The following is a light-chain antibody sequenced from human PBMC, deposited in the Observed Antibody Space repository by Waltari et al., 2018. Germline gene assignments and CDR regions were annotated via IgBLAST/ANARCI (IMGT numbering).Light chain of an antibody. V-gene: IGKV1-39*01. CDR3: QQSFYVPIS. CDR1: QTISTY. J-gene: IGKJ5*01. Sequence: DIQMTQSPASLSASIGDRVIITCRASQTISTYLNWYQQKMGQAPKLLISAASTLHNGVPPRFSGSGSGTDSTLTISSVQPEDFGDYFCQQSFYVPISFGQGTRLDIK. CDR2: AAS.